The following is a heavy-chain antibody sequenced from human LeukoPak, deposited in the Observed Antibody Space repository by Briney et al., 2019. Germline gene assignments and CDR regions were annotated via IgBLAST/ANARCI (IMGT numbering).Heavy chain of an antibody. CDR3: ARGVYGRSSGWYMD. CDR1: GGSFSGYH. V-gene: IGHV4-34*01. CDR2: INHSGST. D-gene: IGHD6-19*01. J-gene: IGHJ4*02. Sequence: SETLSLTCAVYGGSFSGYHWSWIRQPPEKGLEWIGEINHSGSTNYNPSLKSRVTISVDTSKNQFSLKLSSVTAADTAVYYCARGVYGRSSGWYMDWGQGTLVTVSS.